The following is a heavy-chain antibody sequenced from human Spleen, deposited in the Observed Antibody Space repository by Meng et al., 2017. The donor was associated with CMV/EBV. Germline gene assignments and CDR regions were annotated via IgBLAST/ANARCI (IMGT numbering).Heavy chain of an antibody. CDR1: GFTFSDYT. CDR2: ISSDSTSI. CDR3: ARDGPNIVVVPAATMYYYYGMDV. Sequence: GESLKISCAASGFTFSDYTIHWVRQAPGKGLKWVSSISSDSTSIYYADSVKGRFTVSRDNGKNSLYLQLNGLRAEDTAVYYCARDGPNIVVVPAATMYYYYGMDVWGQGTTVTVSS. J-gene: IGHJ6*02. D-gene: IGHD2-2*01. V-gene: IGHV3-21*06.